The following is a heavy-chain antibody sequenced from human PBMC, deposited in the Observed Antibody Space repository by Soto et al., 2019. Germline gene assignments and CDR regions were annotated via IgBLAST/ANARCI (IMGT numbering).Heavy chain of an antibody. V-gene: IGHV3-48*02. D-gene: IGHD2-21*01. CDR2: ISSTSSAI. Sequence: PGGSLRLSCAASGFTFSTYNINWVRQAPGKGLEWVSYISSTSSAIYYADSVKGRFTISRDNAKNSLYLQMNSLRDEDTAVYYCARSGGSGIIIYYFDYWGQGTLVTVS. J-gene: IGHJ4*02. CDR3: ARSGGSGIIIYYFDY. CDR1: GFTFSTYN.